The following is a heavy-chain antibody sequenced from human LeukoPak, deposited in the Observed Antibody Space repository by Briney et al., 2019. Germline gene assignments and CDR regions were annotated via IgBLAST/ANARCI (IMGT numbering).Heavy chain of an antibody. J-gene: IGHJ5*02. V-gene: IGHV4-31*03. CDR3: ARGRGIVVVPAAKGWFDP. CDR1: GGSISSGGYY. CDR2: IYYSGST. Sequence: PSQTLSLTCTVSGGSISSGGYYWSWIRQHPGKGLEWIGYIYYSGSTYYNPSLKSRVTISVDTSKNQFSLKLSSVTAADTAVYYCARGRGIVVVPAAKGWFDPWGQGTLVTVSS. D-gene: IGHD2-2*01.